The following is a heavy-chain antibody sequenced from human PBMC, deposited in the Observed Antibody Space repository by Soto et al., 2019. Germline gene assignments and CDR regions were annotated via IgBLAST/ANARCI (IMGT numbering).Heavy chain of an antibody. CDR1: GFTFSSDA. Sequence: EVQLLESGGGLVQPGGSLRLSCAASGFTFSSDAMSWVRQAPGKGLEWVSAISGSGGSRYYADSVKGRFTISRDNSKNTLYLQMNSLRAEDTAVYYCAKDLGLAVGAFFDYWGQGTLVTVSS. CDR3: AKDLGLAVGAFFDY. D-gene: IGHD6-19*01. J-gene: IGHJ4*02. V-gene: IGHV3-23*01. CDR2: ISGSGGSR.